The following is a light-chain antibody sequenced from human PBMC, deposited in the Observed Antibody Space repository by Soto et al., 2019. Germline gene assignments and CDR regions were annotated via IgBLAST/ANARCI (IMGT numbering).Light chain of an antibody. CDR2: GAS. CDR1: QSVSSN. Sequence: IVMTQSPATLSVSRGERATLSCRASQSVSSNLAWYQQKPGQAPRLLIYGASTRATGIPARFSGSGSGTEFTLTISSLQSEDFAVYYCQQYNNWPPTFGQGTKVDIK. J-gene: IGKJ1*01. CDR3: QQYNNWPPT. V-gene: IGKV3-15*01.